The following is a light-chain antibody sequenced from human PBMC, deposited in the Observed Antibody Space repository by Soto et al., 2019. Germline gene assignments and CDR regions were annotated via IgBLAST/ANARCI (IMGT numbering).Light chain of an antibody. V-gene: IGLV2-18*01. Sequence: QSALTQPPSVSGSPGQSVTISCTATTTDIHNYDSVSWYQKAPGTAPKLIIYDDNNRPSGAPDRFSGSTSGNTASLTISGRHAEDDTDYFCSLYSSNGSLIFGPGTKLTVL. CDR3: SLYSSNGSLI. CDR2: DDN. CDR1: TTDIHNYDS. J-gene: IGLJ1*01.